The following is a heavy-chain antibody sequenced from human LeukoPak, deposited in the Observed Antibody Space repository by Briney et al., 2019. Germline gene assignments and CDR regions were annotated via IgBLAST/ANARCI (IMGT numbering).Heavy chain of an antibody. CDR1: GFTFSSYA. D-gene: IGHD6-19*01. Sequence: GGSLRLSCAPSGFTFSSYAMSWVRQAPGEGREWVSAISGSGGSTYYADSGKGRFTISRDNSKNTLYLQMNSLRAEDTAVYYCAKDGRIAVAGTLGYWGQGTLVTVSS. V-gene: IGHV3-23*01. CDR3: AKDGRIAVAGTLGY. CDR2: ISGSGGST. J-gene: IGHJ4*02.